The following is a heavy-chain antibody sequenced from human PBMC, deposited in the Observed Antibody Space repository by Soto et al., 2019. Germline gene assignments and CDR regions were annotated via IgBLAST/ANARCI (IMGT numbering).Heavy chain of an antibody. V-gene: IGHV3-30*03. Sequence: QVQLVESGGGVVQPGRSLRLACAASRFTLRSHGMHWVRQAPGKGLEWVAIISYDGSKEYYPEPVKGRFTISRDNSKNTLYLQMNGLRPEDTARYYCAIGRPNGDDGLDVWGQGTTVTVSS. CDR2: ISYDGSKE. D-gene: IGHD3-10*01. J-gene: IGHJ6*02. CDR3: AIGRPNGDDGLDV. CDR1: RFTLRSHG.